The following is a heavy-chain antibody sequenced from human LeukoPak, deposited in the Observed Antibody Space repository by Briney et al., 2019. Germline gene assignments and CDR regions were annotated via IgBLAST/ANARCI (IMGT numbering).Heavy chain of an antibody. Sequence: SETLSLTCAVSGYSISSNYYWGWIRQPPGKGLEWIGTIYHSGTTYYNPSLKSRVTISVDTSKNQFSLKLSSVTAADTAVYYCAREKRDFWSGYYFDYWGQGTLVTVSS. CDR1: GYSISSNYY. CDR2: IYHSGTT. CDR3: AREKRDFWSGYYFDY. D-gene: IGHD3-3*01. V-gene: IGHV4-38-2*02. J-gene: IGHJ4*02.